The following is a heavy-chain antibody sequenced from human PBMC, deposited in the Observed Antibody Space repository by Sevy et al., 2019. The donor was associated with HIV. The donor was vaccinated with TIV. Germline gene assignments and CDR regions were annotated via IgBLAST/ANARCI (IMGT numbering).Heavy chain of an antibody. J-gene: IGHJ3*02. CDR3: ARNDYGDYGGAFDI. CDR1: GFTFSSYW. Sequence: GESLKISCAASGFTFSSYWMSWVRQAPGKGLEWVANIKQDGSEKYYVDSVKGRFTISRDNAKNSLYLQMNSLRAEDTAVYYCARNDYGDYGGAFDIWGQGTMVTVSS. D-gene: IGHD4-17*01. V-gene: IGHV3-7*03. CDR2: IKQDGSEK.